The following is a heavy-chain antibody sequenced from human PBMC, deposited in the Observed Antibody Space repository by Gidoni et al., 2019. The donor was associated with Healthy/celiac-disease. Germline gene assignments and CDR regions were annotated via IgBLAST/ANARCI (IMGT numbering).Heavy chain of an antibody. Sequence: LEWIGSIYHSGSTYYNPSLKSRVTISVDTSKNQFSLKLSSVTAADTAVYYCARRLVVEAAAGFDYWGQGTLVTVSS. J-gene: IGHJ4*02. CDR2: IYHSGST. CDR3: ARRLVVEAAAGFDY. D-gene: IGHD6-13*01. V-gene: IGHV4-38-2*01.